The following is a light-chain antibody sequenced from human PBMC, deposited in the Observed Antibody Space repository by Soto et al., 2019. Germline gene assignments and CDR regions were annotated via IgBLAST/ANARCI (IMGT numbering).Light chain of an antibody. J-gene: IGKJ3*01. V-gene: IGKV1-9*01. CDR2: AAS. CDR3: QQLNTYPLFT. Sequence: DIQLTQSPSFLSASVGDRVTITCRASQVISSYLAWYQQKPGKAPKLLIYAASTLQSGVPSRFSGSGSGTEFTLTISSLQPGDFATYYCQQLNTYPLFTFGPGTKVDIK. CDR1: QVISSY.